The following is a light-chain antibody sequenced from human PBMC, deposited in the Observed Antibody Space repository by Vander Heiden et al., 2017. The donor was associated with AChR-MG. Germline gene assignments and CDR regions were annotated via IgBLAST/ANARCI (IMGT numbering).Light chain of an antibody. CDR3: QQHGSLPRT. V-gene: IGKV3-20*01. CDR1: QTIGISY. Sequence: EIVLTQSPGTLSLSPGERATLSCRASQTIGISYLAWYQQKPGQAPRLLIYAASTRATGVPDRFGGSGSGTDFTFTISRLEPEDSAVYYCQQHGSLPRTFGQGTKLEIK. J-gene: IGKJ2*01. CDR2: AAS.